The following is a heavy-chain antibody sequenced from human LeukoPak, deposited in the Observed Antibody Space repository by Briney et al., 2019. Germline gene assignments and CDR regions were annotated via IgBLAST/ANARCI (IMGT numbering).Heavy chain of an antibody. CDR2: IYSGGST. V-gene: IGHV3-53*01. J-gene: IGHJ3*02. CDR1: GFTVSSNY. CDR3: ARDLGRTVAGPFDI. D-gene: IGHD1-1*01. Sequence: PGGSLRLSCAASGFTVSSNYMNWVRQAPGKGLEWVSLIYSGGSTYYADSLKGRFTISRDNSKNTLYLQKNSLSAEDTAVYYCARDLGRTVAGPFDIWGQGTMVTVAS.